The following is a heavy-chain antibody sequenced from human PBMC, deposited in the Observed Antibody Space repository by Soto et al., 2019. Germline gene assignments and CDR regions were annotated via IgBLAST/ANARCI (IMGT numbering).Heavy chain of an antibody. CDR1: GGSISSGGYS. Sequence: SETLSLTCVVSGGSISSGGYSWSWIRQPPGKGLEWIGYIYHSGGTYYNPSVKSRVTMSVDTSKNKFSLKLSSVTAADTAVYYCARGAAAGVDYGMDVWGQGTTVTVSS. CDR3: ARGAAAGVDYGMDV. D-gene: IGHD6-13*01. CDR2: IYHSGGT. V-gene: IGHV4-30-2*01. J-gene: IGHJ6*02.